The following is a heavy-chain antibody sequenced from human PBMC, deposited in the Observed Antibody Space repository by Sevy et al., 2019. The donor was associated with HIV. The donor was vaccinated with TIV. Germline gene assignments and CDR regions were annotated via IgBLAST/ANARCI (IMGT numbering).Heavy chain of an antibody. CDR1: GFTFSVSG. Sequence: GGSLRLSCAASGFTFSVSGMHWVRQAPGKGLEWLAIIWYDGSKNHYANPVKGRFSISRDNSKNTVYLQMNNLRAEDTAVYYCAREGFCGGYDDYDYGMDVWGQGTTVTVSS. CDR2: IWYDGSKN. CDR3: AREGFCGGYDDYDYGMDV. D-gene: IGHD3-3*01. V-gene: IGHV3-33*01. J-gene: IGHJ6*02.